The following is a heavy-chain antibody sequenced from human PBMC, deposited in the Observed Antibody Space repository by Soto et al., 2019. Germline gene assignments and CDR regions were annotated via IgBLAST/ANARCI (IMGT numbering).Heavy chain of an antibody. Sequence: ASVKVSCKASGYTFTSYYMHCVRQAPGQGLEWMGIINPSGGSTSYAQKFQGRVTMTRDTSTSTVYMELSSLRSEDTAVYYCARDSVVRGVSAGMDVWGQGTTVTVSS. CDR3: ARDSVVRGVSAGMDV. CDR2: INPSGGST. J-gene: IGHJ6*02. V-gene: IGHV1-46*01. D-gene: IGHD3-10*01. CDR1: GYTFTSYY.